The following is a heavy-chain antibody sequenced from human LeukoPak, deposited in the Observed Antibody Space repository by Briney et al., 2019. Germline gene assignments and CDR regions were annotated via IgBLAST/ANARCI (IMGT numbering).Heavy chain of an antibody. CDR3: VRYFDWPYYFDS. D-gene: IGHD3-9*01. CDR2: IYHSVST. Sequence: PETLSLTCGVSGDSISSGYYWGWIRQPPGKGLEWIGSIYHSVSTYYNPSLKSRVTLSVDTPKNQLSLKLSSVTAADTAVYYCVRYFDWPYYFDSWGQGTLVTVSS. J-gene: IGHJ4*02. CDR1: GDSISSGYY. V-gene: IGHV4-38-2*01.